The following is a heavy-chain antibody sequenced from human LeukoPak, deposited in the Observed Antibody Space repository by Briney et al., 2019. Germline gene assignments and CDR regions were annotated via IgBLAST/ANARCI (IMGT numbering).Heavy chain of an antibody. CDR2: IWYDGSDK. CDR1: GFTFSNYG. D-gene: IGHD4/OR15-4a*01. CDR3: ARERGMTMADY. J-gene: IGHJ4*02. V-gene: IGHV3-33*01. Sequence: GGSLRLSCAASGFTFSNYGMHWVRQAPGKGLEWVAVIWYDGSDKYYADSVEGRFTISRDNSKNTLYLRMNSLRAEDTAVYYCARERGMTMADYWGQGTLVTVSS.